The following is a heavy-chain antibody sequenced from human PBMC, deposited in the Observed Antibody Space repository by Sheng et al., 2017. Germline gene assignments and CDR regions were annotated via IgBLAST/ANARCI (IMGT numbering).Heavy chain of an antibody. CDR2: ISGASYNF. D-gene: IGHD3-22*01. CDR1: GFTFSSYT. J-gene: IGHJ4*02. V-gene: IGHV3-21*02. CDR3: ASGPLFYYDSSGQHRALF. Sequence: EVQLVESGGGLVKPGGSVRLSCASSGFTFSSYTMTWVRQAPGKGLEWVSSISGASYNFFYADSVRGRFSISRDNAKNSLYLQMNSLRAEDTAVYYCASGPLFYYDSSGQHRALFWGRGTLVTVSS.